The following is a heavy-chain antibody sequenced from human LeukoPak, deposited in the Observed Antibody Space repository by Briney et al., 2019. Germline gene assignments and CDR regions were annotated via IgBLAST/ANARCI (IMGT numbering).Heavy chain of an antibody. Sequence: GASVKVSCKASGGTFSSYAISWVRQAPGQGLEWMGGIIPIFGTANYAQKFQGRVTITADESTSTAYMELSSLRSEDTAVYYCARVGYCSSTSCFNVKGYFDYWGQGTLVTVSS. CDR2: IIPIFGTA. D-gene: IGHD2-2*01. CDR3: ARVGYCSSTSCFNVKGYFDY. V-gene: IGHV1-69*13. CDR1: GGTFSSYA. J-gene: IGHJ4*02.